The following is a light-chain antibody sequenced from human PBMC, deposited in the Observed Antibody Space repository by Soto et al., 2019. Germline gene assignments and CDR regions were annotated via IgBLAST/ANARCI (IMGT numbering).Light chain of an antibody. V-gene: IGLV2-14*01. J-gene: IGLJ2*01. CDR1: SSDVGANNY. CDR2: EVS. Sequence: QSALTQPASVSGSPGQPITISCTGTSSDVGANNYVSWHQHHPGKAPKLLIYEVSNRPSGVSSRFSGSKSGNTASLTISGLQAEDEADYYCSSYINSITFVVFGGGTKLTVL. CDR3: SSYINSITFVV.